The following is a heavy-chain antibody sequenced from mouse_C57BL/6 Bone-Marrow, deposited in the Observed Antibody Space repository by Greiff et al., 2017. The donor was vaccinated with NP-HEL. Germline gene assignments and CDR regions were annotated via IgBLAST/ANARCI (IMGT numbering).Heavy chain of an antibody. Sequence: EVHLVESGGGLVQPGGSLKLSCAASGFTFSDYYMYWVRQTPEKRLEWVAYISNGGGSTYYPDTVKGRFTISRDNAKNTLYLQMSRLKSEDTTMYYCAGQGGTFMDYWGQGTSVTVSS. V-gene: IGHV5-12*01. J-gene: IGHJ4*01. CDR1: GFTFSDYY. CDR2: ISNGGGST. CDR3: AGQGGTFMDY.